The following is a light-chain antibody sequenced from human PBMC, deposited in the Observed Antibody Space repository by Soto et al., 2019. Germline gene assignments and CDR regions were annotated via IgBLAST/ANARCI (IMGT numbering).Light chain of an antibody. CDR3: ASYTSSGTLV. CDR1: SSDVGGYNY. V-gene: IGLV2-14*01. Sequence: QSVLTQPASVSGSPGQSITISCTGTSSDVGGYNYVSWYQQHPCKAPKVMIYEVSNRPSGVSHRFSGSKSGNRASLSISGLQTEDEADYYCASYTSSGTLVFGGGTKLTVL. CDR2: EVS. J-gene: IGLJ2*01.